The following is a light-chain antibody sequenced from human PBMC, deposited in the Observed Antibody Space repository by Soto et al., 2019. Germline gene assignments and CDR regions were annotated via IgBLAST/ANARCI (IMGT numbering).Light chain of an antibody. CDR3: QQYNNWPPPLT. V-gene: IGKV3-15*01. J-gene: IGKJ4*01. CDR2: GAS. Sequence: EIVMTQSPATLSVSPGERATLSYRASQSVSSNLAWYQQKPGQAPRLLIYGASTRATGIPARFSGSGSGTEFTLTISSLQSEDFAVYYCQQYNNWPPPLTFGGGTKVESK. CDR1: QSVSSN.